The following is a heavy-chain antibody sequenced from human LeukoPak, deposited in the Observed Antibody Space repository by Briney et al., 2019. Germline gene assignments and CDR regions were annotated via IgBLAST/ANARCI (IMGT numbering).Heavy chain of an antibody. CDR1: GGSFSAYY. CDR2: INHSGST. J-gene: IGHJ4*02. Sequence: SETLSLTCAVYGGSFSAYYWSWIRQPPGKGLEWIGEINHSGSTNYNPSLKSRVTISVDTSKNQFSLKLSSVTAADTAVYYCARHKAESDYYDSSGYSLFFDYWGQGTLVTVSS. CDR3: ARHKAESDYYDSSGYSLFFDY. V-gene: IGHV4-34*01. D-gene: IGHD3-22*01.